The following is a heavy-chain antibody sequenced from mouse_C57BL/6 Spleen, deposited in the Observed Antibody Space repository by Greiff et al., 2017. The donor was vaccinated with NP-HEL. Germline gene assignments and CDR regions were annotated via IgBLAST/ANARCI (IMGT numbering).Heavy chain of an antibody. CDR1: GFTFSDYG. J-gene: IGHJ4*01. Sequence: EVNLVEPGGGLVKPGGSLKLSCAASGFTFSDYGMHWVRQAPEKGLEWVAYISSGSSTIYYADTVKGRFTISRDNAKNTLFLQMTSLRSEDTDMYYCERELLYYYAMDDWGKGTSVTVSS. CDR2: ISSGSSTI. CDR3: ERELLYYYAMDD. D-gene: IGHD1-1*01. V-gene: IGHV5-17*01.